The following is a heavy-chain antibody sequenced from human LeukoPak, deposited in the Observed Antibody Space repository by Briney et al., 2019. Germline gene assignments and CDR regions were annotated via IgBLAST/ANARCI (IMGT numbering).Heavy chain of an antibody. J-gene: IGHJ4*02. CDR1: GFTFSGSA. CDR3: TRPHTYYYDSSGGDY. CDR2: IRSKANSYAP. D-gene: IGHD3-22*01. V-gene: IGHV3-73*01. Sequence: GGSLRLSCAASGFTFSGSAMHWVRQASGKGVEWVGRIRSKANSYAPAYDASVKGNFTIWRDDTKNTAYLQMNSLKTEDTAVYYCTRPHTYYYDSSGGDYWGQGTLVTVSS.